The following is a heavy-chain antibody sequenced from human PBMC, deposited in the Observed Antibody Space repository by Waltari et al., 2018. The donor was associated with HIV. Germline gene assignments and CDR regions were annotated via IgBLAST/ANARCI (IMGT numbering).Heavy chain of an antibody. CDR1: EYNFTMYA. CDR2: INHNKGNK. J-gene: IGHJ5*02. CDR3: ARDVDRGRGNWFDP. V-gene: IGHV1-3*01. D-gene: IGHD3-10*01. Sequence: QVQLVQSGAEVKKPGASVKVSCKASEYNFTMYAMHWLRQAPGQGSEWMGWINHNKGNKTYSQRFQDRVTITSDTSASTVYMDLMTLRSEDTAVYYCARDVDRGRGNWFDPWGQGTLVTVSS.